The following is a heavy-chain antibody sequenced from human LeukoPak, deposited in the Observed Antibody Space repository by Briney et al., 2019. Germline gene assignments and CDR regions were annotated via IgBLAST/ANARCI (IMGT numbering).Heavy chain of an antibody. Sequence: GASVKVSCKASGYTLTSYGISWVRQAPGQGLEWMGWISAYNGNTNYAQKLQGRVTMTTDTSTSTAYMELRSLRSDDTAVYYCARRYCSGGSCYADYWGQGTLVTVSS. J-gene: IGHJ4*02. CDR3: ARRYCSGGSCYADY. CDR2: ISAYNGNT. V-gene: IGHV1-18*01. CDR1: GYTLTSYG. D-gene: IGHD2-15*01.